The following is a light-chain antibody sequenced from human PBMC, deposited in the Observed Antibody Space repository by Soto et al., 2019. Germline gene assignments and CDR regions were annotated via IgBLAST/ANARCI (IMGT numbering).Light chain of an antibody. CDR2: DVS. J-gene: IGLJ1*01. V-gene: IGLV2-14*01. CDR3: DSYTSGSSYV. CDR1: SSDVGGYNY. Sequence: QSVLTKPASVSGSPGQSITISCTGTSSDVGGYNYVSWYQQHPGKAPKLMIYDVSYRPSGVSDRFSGSKSGNTASLTISGLQSEDEADYYCDSYTSGSSYVFGTGTKLTVL.